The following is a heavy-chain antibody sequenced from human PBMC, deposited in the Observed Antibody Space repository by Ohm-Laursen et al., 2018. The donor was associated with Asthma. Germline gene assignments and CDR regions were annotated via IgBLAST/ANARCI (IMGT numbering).Heavy chain of an antibody. D-gene: IGHD3-22*01. J-gene: IGHJ4*02. V-gene: IGHV3-33*01. Sequence: LRLSCAASGFIFTNYGMHWVRQAPGKGLEWVAVIWYDGTNKYYGDSVKGRFTISRDNSKNTVDLQMNSLRAEDTAVYYCARDGSRSGHYPRPHDYWGQGTLVTVSS. CDR1: GFIFTNYG. CDR3: ARDGSRSGHYPRPHDY. CDR2: IWYDGTNK.